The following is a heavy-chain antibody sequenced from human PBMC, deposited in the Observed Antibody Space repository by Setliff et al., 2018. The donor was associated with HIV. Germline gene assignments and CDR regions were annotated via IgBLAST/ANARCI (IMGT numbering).Heavy chain of an antibody. D-gene: IGHD4-17*01. CDR2: VYTSGST. CDR3: ARQLTTLDYFDY. V-gene: IGHV4-61*02. Sequence: SETLSLTCTVSGGSISSGSYYWNWIRQPAGKGLEWIGRVYTSGSTNYNPSLKSRVTISLDTSKNQFSLKLSSVTAADTAVYYCARQLTTLDYFDYWGQGTLVTVSS. J-gene: IGHJ4*02. CDR1: GGSISSGSYY.